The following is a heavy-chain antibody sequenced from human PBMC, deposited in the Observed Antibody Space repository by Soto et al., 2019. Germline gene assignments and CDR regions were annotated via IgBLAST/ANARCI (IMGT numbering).Heavy chain of an antibody. D-gene: IGHD6-6*01. V-gene: IGHV6-1*01. CDR1: GDSASSNSAA. CDR3: ARDGIAAQNYYYYYGMDV. CDR2: TYYRSKWYN. Sequence: PSQTLSLTCAISGDSASSNSAAWNWIRRSPSRGLEWLGRTYYRSKWYNDYAVSVKSRITINPDTSKNQFSLQLNSVTPEDTAVYYCARDGIAAQNYYYYYGMDVWGQGTTVTVSS. J-gene: IGHJ6*02.